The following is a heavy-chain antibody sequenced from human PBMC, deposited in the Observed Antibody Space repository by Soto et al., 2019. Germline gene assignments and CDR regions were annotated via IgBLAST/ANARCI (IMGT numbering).Heavy chain of an antibody. CDR2: TYHSGTT. Sequence: QVQLQESGPGLVKPSETLSHTCTVSGDSISSSNWWSWVRQPPGKGLEWIGETYHSGTTKYNPSLKSRVTISLDFSNNQFSLELKSVTAADTAVYYCAREGSGSPVSVWGQGALVIVSS. D-gene: IGHD3-10*01. V-gene: IGHV4-4*02. CDR3: AREGSGSPVSV. J-gene: IGHJ4*02. CDR1: GDSISSSNW.